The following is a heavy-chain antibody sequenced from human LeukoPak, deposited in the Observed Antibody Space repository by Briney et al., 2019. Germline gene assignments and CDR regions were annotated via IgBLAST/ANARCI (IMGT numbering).Heavy chain of an antibody. D-gene: IGHD3-22*01. CDR1: GYSFTNYW. CDR3: ARQRSSGYYPDAFDI. Sequence: GESLKISCKVSGYSFTNYWIAWVRQMPGKGLECMGIIYPGDSDTRYSPSFQGQVTVSADKSISTAYLQWSSLKPSDTAMYYCARQRSSGYYPDAFDIWGQGTMVTVSS. V-gene: IGHV5-51*01. CDR2: IYPGDSDT. J-gene: IGHJ3*02.